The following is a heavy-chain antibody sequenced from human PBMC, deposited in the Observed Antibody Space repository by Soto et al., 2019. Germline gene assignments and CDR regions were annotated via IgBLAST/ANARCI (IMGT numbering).Heavy chain of an antibody. Sequence: QLQLQESGPGLVKPSETLSLTCIVSGGSISRTGYYWGWIRQPPGKGLEWIGTFYYSGSTYYNPSLQSGVAISVETAKIQFLLRLSSGTAADAAVYYCASRHPGGYCSGGSCPDAFDIWGQGTMVTVSS. CDR1: GGSISRTGYY. V-gene: IGHV4-39*01. D-gene: IGHD2-15*01. CDR3: ASRHPGGYCSGGSCPDAFDI. CDR2: FYYSGST. J-gene: IGHJ3*02.